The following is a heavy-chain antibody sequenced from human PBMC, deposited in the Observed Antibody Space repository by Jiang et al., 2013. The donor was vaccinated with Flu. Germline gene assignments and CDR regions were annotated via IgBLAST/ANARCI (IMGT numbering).Heavy chain of an antibody. CDR3: AREVGGAIFGVVIRDYYYGMDV. J-gene: IGHJ6*02. V-gene: IGHV6-1*01. CDR1: SVSSNSAA. Sequence: SVSSNSAAWNWIRQSPSRGLEWLGRTYYRSKWYNDYAVSVKSRITINPDTSKNQFSLQLNSVTPEDTAVYYCAREVGGAIFGVVIRDYYYGMDVWGQGTTVTVSS. CDR2: TYYRSKWYN. D-gene: IGHD3-3*01.